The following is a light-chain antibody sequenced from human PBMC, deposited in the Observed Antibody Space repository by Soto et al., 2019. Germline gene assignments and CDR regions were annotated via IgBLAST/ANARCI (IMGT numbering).Light chain of an antibody. CDR1: QTISSW. CDR3: QQRYDWPT. V-gene: IGKV1-5*01. J-gene: IGKJ1*01. Sequence: DIQMTQSPSTLSGSVGDRVTITCRASQTISSWLAWYQQKPGKAPKLLIYDASNRATGIPARFSGSGSGTDFTLTISSLEPEDFAVYYCQQRYDWPTFGQGTKVEIK. CDR2: DAS.